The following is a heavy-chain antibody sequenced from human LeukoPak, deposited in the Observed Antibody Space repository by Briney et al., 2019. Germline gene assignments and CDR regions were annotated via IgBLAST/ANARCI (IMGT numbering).Heavy chain of an antibody. CDR3: AAQPCSVGRCYLDY. CDR1: GVTFSSFA. CDR2: ISYHGRDT. J-gene: IGHJ4*02. V-gene: IGHV3-30*04. Sequence: GRSLRLSCAASGVTFSSFAMHWVRQAPGKGLEWVAVISYHGRDTYYADSVKGRFTISRDNSKNTLYLQLNSLRAEDTAVYYCAAQPCSVGRCYLDYWGQGTLVTVSS. D-gene: IGHD2-15*01.